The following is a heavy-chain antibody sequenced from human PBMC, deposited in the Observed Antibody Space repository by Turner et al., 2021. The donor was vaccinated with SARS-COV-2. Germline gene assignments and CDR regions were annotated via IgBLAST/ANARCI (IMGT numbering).Heavy chain of an antibody. CDR1: GFTFSSYW. CDR3: ARDMGATTGPFDY. CDR2: IKQDGSEK. Sequence: EVQLVESGGGLVQPGGSLRLSCAASGFTFSSYWMSWVRQGPGKGLEWVANIKQDGSEKYYVDSVKGRFTISRDNAKNSLYLQMNSLRAEDTAVYYCARDMGATTGPFDYWGQGTLVTVSS. V-gene: IGHV3-7*01. D-gene: IGHD1-26*01. J-gene: IGHJ4*02.